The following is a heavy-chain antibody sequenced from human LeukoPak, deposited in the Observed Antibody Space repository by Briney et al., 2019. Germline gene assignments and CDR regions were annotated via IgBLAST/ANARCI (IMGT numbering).Heavy chain of an antibody. D-gene: IGHD6-13*01. CDR3: ARDRTSGSSSGH. CDR1: GFTFSSYE. CDR2: ISSSGSTI. V-gene: IGHV3-48*03. Sequence: PGGSLRLSCAASGFTFSSYEMNWVRQAPGKGLEWVSYISSSGSTIYYADSVKGRFTIPRDNAKNSLYLQMNSLRAEDTAVYYCARDRTSGSSSGHWGQGTLVTVSS. J-gene: IGHJ4*02.